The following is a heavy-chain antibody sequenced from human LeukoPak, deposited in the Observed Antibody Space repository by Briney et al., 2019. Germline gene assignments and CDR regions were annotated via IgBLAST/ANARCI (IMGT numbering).Heavy chain of an antibody. D-gene: IGHD3-10*01. V-gene: IGHV1-8*01. J-gene: IGHJ6*03. CDR3: ARRDYYGSGSYPYYYQNYMDV. CDR1: GYTFTTYD. Sequence: ASVKVSCKASGYTFTTYDINWVRQAPGQGLEWMGWMNPNSGNTGYAQKFQGRVTMTRNTSISTAYMELSSLRSEDTAVYYCARRDYYGSGSYPYYYQNYMDVWGKGTTVTISS. CDR2: MNPNSGNT.